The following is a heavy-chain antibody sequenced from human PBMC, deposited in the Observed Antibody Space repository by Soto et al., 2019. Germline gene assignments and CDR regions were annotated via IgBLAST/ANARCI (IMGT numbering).Heavy chain of an antibody. CDR2: IVVGSGNT. Sequence: GASVKVSCKASGFTFTSSAVQWVRQARGQRLEWLVWIVVGSGNTNYAQKFQERVTITRDMSTSTAYLELSSLRSEDTAVYYCAAAECGGSCYFSAYYYGMDVWGQGTTVTVSS. D-gene: IGHD2-15*01. V-gene: IGHV1-58*01. CDR1: GFTFTSSA. CDR3: AAAECGGSCYFSAYYYGMDV. J-gene: IGHJ6*02.